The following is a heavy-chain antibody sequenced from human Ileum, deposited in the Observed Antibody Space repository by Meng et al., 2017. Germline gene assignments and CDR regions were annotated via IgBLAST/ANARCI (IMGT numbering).Heavy chain of an antibody. CDR3: ARGARGAPHDI. J-gene: IGHJ3*02. V-gene: IGHV3-74*01. D-gene: IGHD3-10*01. CDR1: GFTLSNYW. CDR2: VKSDGGST. Sequence: GESLKISCVASGFTLSNYWMYWVRQTPGKGLVWVSSVKSDGGSTNYADSVKGRFTASRDNAKNTLYLQMNSLRAEDTAVYYCARGARGAPHDIWGQGTMVTVSS.